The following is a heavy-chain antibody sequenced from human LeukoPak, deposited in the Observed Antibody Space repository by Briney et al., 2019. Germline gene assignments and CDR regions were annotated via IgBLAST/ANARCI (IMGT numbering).Heavy chain of an antibody. CDR3: ARDSGYNAFDI. CDR2: INPDGSRI. J-gene: IGHJ3*02. V-gene: IGHV3-7*01. D-gene: IGHD5-12*01. CDR1: GFTFSTSW. Sequence: PGGSLRLSCAASGFTFSTSWMTWVRQAPGKGLDWLGNINPDGSRINYVDSVKGRFTFSGDNAKNSLFLQMNSLRAEDTAVFYCARDSGYNAFDIWGQGTMVTVSS.